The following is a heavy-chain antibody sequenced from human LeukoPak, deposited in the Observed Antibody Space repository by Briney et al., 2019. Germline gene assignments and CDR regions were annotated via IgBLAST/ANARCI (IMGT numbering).Heavy chain of an antibody. Sequence: GGSLRLSCAASGFTFSSYWMSWVRQAPGKGLEWVANIKQDGSEKYYVDSVKGRFTISRDNAKNSLYLQMNSLRAEDTAVYYCARVAYNWNCGGFDPWGQGTLVTVSS. CDR2: IKQDGSEK. D-gene: IGHD1-7*01. CDR1: GFTFSSYW. J-gene: IGHJ5*02. V-gene: IGHV3-7*01. CDR3: ARVAYNWNCGGFDP.